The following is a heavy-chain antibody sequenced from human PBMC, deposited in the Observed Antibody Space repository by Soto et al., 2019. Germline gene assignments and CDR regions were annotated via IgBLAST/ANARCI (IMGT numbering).Heavy chain of an antibody. V-gene: IGHV4-30-4*01. Sequence: SLTCTVSGGSISSGDYYLSWIRQPPGKDLEWIGYIYYSGSTYYNPSLKSRVTISVDTSKNQFSLKLSSVTAADTAVYYCARDSSKYQLLYYYYYGMDVWGQGTTVTVYS. J-gene: IGHJ6*02. CDR2: IYYSGST. D-gene: IGHD2-2*01. CDR1: GGSISSGDYY. CDR3: ARDSSKYQLLYYYYYGMDV.